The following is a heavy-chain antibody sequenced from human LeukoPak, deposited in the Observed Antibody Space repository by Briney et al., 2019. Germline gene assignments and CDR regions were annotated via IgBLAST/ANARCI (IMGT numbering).Heavy chain of an antibody. Sequence: SETLSLTCTVSGGSISSGSYYWSWIRQPAGKGLEWIGRIYTSGSTNYNPSLKSRVTISVDTSKNQFSLKLSSVTAADTAVYYCARDLPRPGSAAISASERSYYMDVWGKGTTVTVSS. J-gene: IGHJ6*03. V-gene: IGHV4-61*02. CDR3: ARDLPRPGSAAISASERSYYMDV. D-gene: IGHD2-2*01. CDR1: GGSISSGSYY. CDR2: IYTSGST.